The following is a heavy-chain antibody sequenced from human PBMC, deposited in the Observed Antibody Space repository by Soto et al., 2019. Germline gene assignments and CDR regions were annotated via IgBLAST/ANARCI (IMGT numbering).Heavy chain of an antibody. D-gene: IGHD2-2*02. Sequence: TSETLSLTCSVSGDSVSSTSYYWSWIRQPPGKGLEWIGYIYYTGSTNYNRSLRSRLTISVDTSKNQFSLNLSSVTAADTAVYYCARAHAYTVGPTALQGWFDPWGPGPLVTV. CDR2: IYYTGST. V-gene: IGHV4-61*01. CDR3: ARAHAYTVGPTALQGWFDP. J-gene: IGHJ5*02. CDR1: GDSVSSTSYY.